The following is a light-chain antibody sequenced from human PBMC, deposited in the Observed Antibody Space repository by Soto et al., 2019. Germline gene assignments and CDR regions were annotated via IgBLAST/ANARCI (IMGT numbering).Light chain of an antibody. CDR3: QQSYSTTRT. CDR1: QNIEHH. J-gene: IGKJ1*01. Sequence: DIQMTQSPSSLSASVGDRVTITCRASQNIEHHLNWYQHKPGSAPRLLMDAASRMQSGVPSRFSGSGTGTEFALIINSLQPEDFATYYCQQSYSTTRTFGQGTRVEVK. V-gene: IGKV1-39*01. CDR2: AAS.